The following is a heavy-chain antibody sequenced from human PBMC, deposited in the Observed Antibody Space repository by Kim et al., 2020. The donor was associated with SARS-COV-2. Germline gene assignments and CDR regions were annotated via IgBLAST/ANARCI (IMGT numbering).Heavy chain of an antibody. Sequence: SETLSLTCTVSGGSVSSGSYYWSWIRQPSGKGLEWIGYIYYSGSTNYNPSLKSRVTISVDTSKNQFSLKLSSVTAADTAVYYCAREGYYYDSSGYYPKGHWFDPWGQGTLVTVSS. CDR3: AREGYYYDSSGYYPKGHWFDP. CDR1: GGSVSSGSYY. V-gene: IGHV4-61*01. J-gene: IGHJ5*02. D-gene: IGHD3-22*01. CDR2: IYYSGST.